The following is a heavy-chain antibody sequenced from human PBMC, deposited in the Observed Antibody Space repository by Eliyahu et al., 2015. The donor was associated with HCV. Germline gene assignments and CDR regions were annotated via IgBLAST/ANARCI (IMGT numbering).Heavy chain of an antibody. D-gene: IGHD3-16*02. V-gene: IGHV1-2*02. J-gene: IGHJ4*02. CDR1: GYTFTDYY. CDR2: INPNIGVT. CDR3: ALEGLRLVELSLSLFDY. Sequence: QVQLVQSGAEVKKPGASVKVSCKASGYTFTDYYIHWVRQAPGQGLEWMGWINPNIGVTNYAQKFQGRVTMTRDTSISTTSMELSRLRSDDTAVYYCALEGLRLVELSLSLFDYWGQGTLVTVSS.